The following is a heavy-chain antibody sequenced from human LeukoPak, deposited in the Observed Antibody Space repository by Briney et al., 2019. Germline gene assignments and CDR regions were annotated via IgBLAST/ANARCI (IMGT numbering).Heavy chain of an antibody. Sequence: GESLKISCQGSGCIFTSYWIGWVRQVPGKGLEWMGIIYPGDSDTRYSPSFQGQVTISADKSISTAYLQWRSLKASHASIFLCARQKNKGYSSSWLDYWGQGTLVTVSS. V-gene: IGHV5-51*01. D-gene: IGHD6-13*01. CDR3: ARQKNKGYSSSWLDY. CDR2: IYPGDSDT. CDR1: GCIFTSYW. J-gene: IGHJ4*02.